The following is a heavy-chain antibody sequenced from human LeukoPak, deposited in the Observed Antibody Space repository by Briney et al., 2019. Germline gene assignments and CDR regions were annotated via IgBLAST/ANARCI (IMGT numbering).Heavy chain of an antibody. D-gene: IGHD6-6*01. CDR3: ARDSAARPFYYYYMDV. V-gene: IGHV3-66*02. CDR1: GFTVSSNY. Sequence: GGSLRLSCAASGFTVSSNYMSWVRQAPGKGLEWVSVIYSGGSTYYADSVKGRFTISRDNSKNTLYLQMNSLRAVDTAVYYCARDSAARPFYYYYMDVWGKGTTVTVSS. J-gene: IGHJ6*03. CDR2: IYSGGST.